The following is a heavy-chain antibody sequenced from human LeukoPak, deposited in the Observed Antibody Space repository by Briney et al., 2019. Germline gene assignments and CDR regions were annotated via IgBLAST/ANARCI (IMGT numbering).Heavy chain of an antibody. V-gene: IGHV3-7*01. Sequence: GGSLRLSCAASGFTASSNYMSWVRQAPGKGLEWVANIKQDGSEKYYVDSVKGRFTISRDNAKNSLYLQMNSLRAEDTAVYYCARDYSSSWSSNYYYYYYMDVWGKGTTVTVSS. CDR1: GFTASSNY. J-gene: IGHJ6*03. D-gene: IGHD6-13*01. CDR3: ARDYSSSWSSNYYYYYYMDV. CDR2: IKQDGSEK.